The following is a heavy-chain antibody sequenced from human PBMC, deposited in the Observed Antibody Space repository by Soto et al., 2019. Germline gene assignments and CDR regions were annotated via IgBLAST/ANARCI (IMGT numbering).Heavy chain of an antibody. CDR1: GYTFTNYD. CDR3: ARGYYSGSGRPTPGGMDV. V-gene: IGHV1-18*01. J-gene: IGHJ6*02. D-gene: IGHD3-10*01. Sequence: QVHLVQSGAEVKKPGASVKVSCKASGYTFTNYDINWVRQAPGQGLEWMGWISTYTGNTNYAQKLQGRVTMTTDTSTSTDYMELRSLRSDDTAVYYCARGYYSGSGRPTPGGMDVWGQGTTVTVSS. CDR2: ISTYTGNT.